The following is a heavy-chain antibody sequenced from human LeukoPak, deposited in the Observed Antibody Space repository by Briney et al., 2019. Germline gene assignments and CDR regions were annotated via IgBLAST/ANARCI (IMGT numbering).Heavy chain of an antibody. CDR2: IYVGGST. D-gene: IGHD6-6*01. CDR1: GFTVSSNC. J-gene: IGHJ4*02. Sequence: PGGSLRLSCAVSGFTVSSNCMSWVRQAPGKGLEWVSVIYVGGSTYYADSVKGRFTISRDNSKNTLYLQMNGLRAEDTAVYYCARDNAPYTSTASGLGLFDYWGQGTLVTVSS. CDR3: ARDNAPYTSTASGLGLFDY. V-gene: IGHV3-53*01.